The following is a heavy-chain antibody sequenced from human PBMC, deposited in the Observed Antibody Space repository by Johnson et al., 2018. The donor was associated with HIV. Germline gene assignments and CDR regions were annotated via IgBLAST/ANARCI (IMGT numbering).Heavy chain of an antibody. V-gene: IGHV3-11*04. Sequence: QMQLVESGGGLVQPGGSLRLSCAASGFTFSDYYMSWIRQAPGKGLEWVSYISSSGSTIYYADSVKGRFTIPRDNAKNPLYLQMTSLRAEDTAVYYCAKTLGYDSSGYHDGFDIWGQGTLVTVSS. D-gene: IGHD3-22*01. CDR2: ISSSGSTI. CDR3: AKTLGYDSSGYHDGFDI. CDR1: GFTFSDYY. J-gene: IGHJ3*02.